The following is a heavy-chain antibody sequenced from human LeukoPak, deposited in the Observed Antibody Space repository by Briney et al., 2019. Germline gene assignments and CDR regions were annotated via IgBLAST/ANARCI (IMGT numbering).Heavy chain of an antibody. CDR1: GGSISRYY. Sequence: PSETLSLTCTVSGGSISRYYWTWIRQPPGKGLEWIGYIHESGSTKYNPSLKSRVTMSVDTSKNQFSLKLSSVTAADTAVYYCARDLGTGTTGNNWFDPWGQGTLVTVSS. D-gene: IGHD1-1*01. V-gene: IGHV4-59*12. J-gene: IGHJ5*02. CDR2: IHESGST. CDR3: ARDLGTGTTGNNWFDP.